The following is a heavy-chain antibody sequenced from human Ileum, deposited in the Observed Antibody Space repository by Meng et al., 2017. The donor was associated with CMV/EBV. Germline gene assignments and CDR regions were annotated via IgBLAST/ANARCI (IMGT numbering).Heavy chain of an antibody. J-gene: IGHJ5*02. CDR2: IKEDGSQT. CDR1: GGSLNNYY. V-gene: IGHV3-7*01. CDR3: AKQLTGSAAWWFDP. Sequence: ETLSLTCFVSGGSLNNYYWSWIRQPPGKGLEWVANIKEDGSQTHYVDSVTGRFTISRDNAKNLLYLQMISLRADDTAIYYCAKQLTGSAAWWFDPWGQGTLVTVSS. D-gene: IGHD1-1*01.